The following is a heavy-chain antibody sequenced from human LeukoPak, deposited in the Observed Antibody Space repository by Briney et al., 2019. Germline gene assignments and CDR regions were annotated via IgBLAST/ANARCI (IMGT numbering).Heavy chain of an antibody. CDR2: IWYDGSNK. CDR3: ARGIIVGATPLDI. J-gene: IGHJ3*02. CDR1: GFTFSSYG. Sequence: GGSLRLSCAASGFTFSSYGMHWVRQAPGKGLEWVAVIWYDGSNKYYADSVKGRFTISRDNSKNTLYLQTNSLRAEDTAVYYCARGIIVGATPLDIWGQGTMVTVSS. V-gene: IGHV3-33*01. D-gene: IGHD1-26*01.